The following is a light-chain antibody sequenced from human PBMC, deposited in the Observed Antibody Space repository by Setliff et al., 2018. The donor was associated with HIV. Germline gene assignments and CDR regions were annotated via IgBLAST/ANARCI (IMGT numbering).Light chain of an antibody. V-gene: IGLV1-40*01. J-gene: IGLJ1*01. CDR3: QSYDISLTGYV. Sequence: QSALTQPPSVSGAPGQRVTMSCTGSSSNIGAGYDVHWYKQLPGTAPKLLIYGSSNRPSGVPDRFSGSKSGTSASLAITGLQAEDEADYYCQSYDISLTGYVFGTGTKVTVL. CDR2: GSS. CDR1: SSNIGAGYD.